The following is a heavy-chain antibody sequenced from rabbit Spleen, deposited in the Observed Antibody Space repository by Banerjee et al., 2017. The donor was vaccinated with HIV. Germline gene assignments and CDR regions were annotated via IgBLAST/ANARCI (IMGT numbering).Heavy chain of an antibody. CDR3: ARSTSGWFSFNL. Sequence: QEQLEESGGGLVKPGGTLTLTCKASGIDFSAYYYMCWVRQAPGKGLEWIGCIASGSTGNTYYATWAKGRFTSSKTSSTTVTLQMTSLTAADTATYFCARSTSGWFSFNLWGQGTLVTVS. D-gene: IGHD4-1*01. V-gene: IGHV1S45*01. J-gene: IGHJ4*01. CDR1: GIDFSAYYY. CDR2: IASGSTGNT.